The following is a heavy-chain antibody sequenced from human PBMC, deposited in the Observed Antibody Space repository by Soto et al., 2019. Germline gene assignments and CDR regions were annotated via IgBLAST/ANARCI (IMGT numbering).Heavy chain of an antibody. CDR1: GFAFSTYA. V-gene: IGHV3-23*01. CDR3: AKRLGSYGEGGFDF. J-gene: IGHJ3*01. CDR2: IDGSDGTT. Sequence: EVQLLESGGGLAQPGESLRLSCAASGFAFSTYAMSWVRQAPGKGLEWVSTIDGSDGTTYYADSVKGRFTISRDNSKNTLYLQMNSLRAEDTSVYFCAKRLGSYGEGGFDFWCQGTMVTVSS. D-gene: IGHD1-26*01.